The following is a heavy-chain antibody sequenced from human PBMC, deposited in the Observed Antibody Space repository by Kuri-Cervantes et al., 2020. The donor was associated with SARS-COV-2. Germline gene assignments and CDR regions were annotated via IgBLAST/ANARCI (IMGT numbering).Heavy chain of an antibody. Sequence: GESLKISCAASGFSVSDNYLSWVRQAPGKGLEWVSVMFNAGETHYADSVKGRFTISRDNSKNTLYLQMNSLRAEDTALYYCASSYDSLTLKVYFDYWGQGTLVTVSS. CDR2: MFNAGET. D-gene: IGHD3-22*01. CDR1: GFSVSDNY. J-gene: IGHJ4*02. CDR3: ASSYDSLTLKVYFDY. V-gene: IGHV3-53*01.